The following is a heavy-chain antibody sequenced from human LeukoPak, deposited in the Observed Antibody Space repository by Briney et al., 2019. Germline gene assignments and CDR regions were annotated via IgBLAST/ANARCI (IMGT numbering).Heavy chain of an antibody. CDR1: GYTFTGYY. V-gene: IGHV1-2*02. CDR3: ARESSGYANDY. Sequence: VASVKVSCKSSGYTFTGYYMHWVRQAPGQGLEWMGWINPNSGGTNYAQKFQGRVTMTRDTSISTAYMELSKLRSDDTAVYYCARESSGYANDYWGQGTLVTVSS. D-gene: IGHD3-22*01. CDR2: INPNSGGT. J-gene: IGHJ4*02.